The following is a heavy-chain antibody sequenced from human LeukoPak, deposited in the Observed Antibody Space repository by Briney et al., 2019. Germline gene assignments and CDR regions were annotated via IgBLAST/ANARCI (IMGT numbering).Heavy chain of an antibody. V-gene: IGHV4-59*08. CDR2: IYYSGST. CDR1: GFTFSSYA. CDR3: ARRGSVGASYYFDY. J-gene: IGHJ4*02. D-gene: IGHD1-26*01. Sequence: GSLRLSCAASGFTFSSYAMSWIRQPPGKGLEWIGYIYYSGSTNYNPSLKSRVTISVDTSKNQFSLKLSSVTAADTAVYYCARRGSVGASYYFDYWGQGTLVTVSS.